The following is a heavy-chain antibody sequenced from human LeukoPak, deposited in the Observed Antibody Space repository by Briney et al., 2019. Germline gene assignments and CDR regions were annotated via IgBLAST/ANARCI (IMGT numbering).Heavy chain of an antibody. D-gene: IGHD3-10*02. V-gene: IGHV3-7*01. CDR1: GFTFSSYW. Sequence: GGSLRLSCAASGFTFSSYWMSWVRQAPGKGLEWVANIKKDGSEKYYVDSVKGRFTISRDNAKNSLYLQMNSLRAEDTAVYCCAELGITMIGGVWGKGTTVTISS. CDR3: AELGITMIGGV. J-gene: IGHJ6*04. CDR2: IKKDGSEK.